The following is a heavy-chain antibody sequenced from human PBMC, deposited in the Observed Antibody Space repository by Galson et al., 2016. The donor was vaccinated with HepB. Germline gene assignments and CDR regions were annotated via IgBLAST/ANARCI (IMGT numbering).Heavy chain of an antibody. CDR2: INPKSGNT. V-gene: IGHV1-2*04. CDR3: AREGGGENYWKAFDY. J-gene: IGHJ4*02. CDR1: GYIFTDYY. D-gene: IGHD1-1*01. Sequence: SVKVSCKASGYIFTDYYLHWVRQAPGQGLEWIGGINPKSGNTRYAQEFQGWVTITRDTSISSTYMELNRLKSDDTAIYYCAREGGGENYWKAFDYWGQGTLVTVSS.